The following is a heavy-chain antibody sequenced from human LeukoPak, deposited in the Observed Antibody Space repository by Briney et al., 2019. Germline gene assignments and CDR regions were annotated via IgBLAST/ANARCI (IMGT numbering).Heavy chain of an antibody. V-gene: IGHV3-53*01. D-gene: IGHD6-19*01. CDR2: IYSGGST. CDR1: GFTVSSNY. CDR3: AREVYSSGWYNDAFDI. J-gene: IGHJ3*02. Sequence: PGGSLRLSCAASGFTVSSNYMSWVRQAPGKGLEWVSVIYSGGSTYYADSVKGRFTISRDNSKNTLYLQMNSLRAEDTAVYYCAREVYSSGWYNDAFDIWGQGTMVTVSS.